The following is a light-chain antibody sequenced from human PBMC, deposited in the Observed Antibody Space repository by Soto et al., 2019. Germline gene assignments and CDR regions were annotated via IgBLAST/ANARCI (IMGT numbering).Light chain of an antibody. CDR3: QQSYSAPWT. Sequence: DLQMTQSPSSLSAPVGDRVTITCRASQSISISLNWFQQKPGKAPKLLIYAASSMQSGVPSRFSGSGSGTDFTLTISSLQPEDFASYYCQQSYSAPWTFGQGTKVEIK. CDR2: AAS. V-gene: IGKV1-39*01. J-gene: IGKJ1*01. CDR1: QSISIS.